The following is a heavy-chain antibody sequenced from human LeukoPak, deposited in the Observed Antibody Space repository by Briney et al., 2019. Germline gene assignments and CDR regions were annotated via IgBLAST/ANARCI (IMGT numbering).Heavy chain of an antibody. CDR2: INPSGGST. J-gene: IGHJ4*02. V-gene: IGHV1-46*01. CDR1: GYTFIRYY. Sequence: GASVNVSCKASGYTFIRYYMHWVRQSAGQGLEGMGIINPSGGSTSYAQKFQGRVTMTRDTSTSTVYMELSRLRSEDTAVYYCARGGYGDRIDYWGQGTLVSVSS. D-gene: IGHD4-17*01. CDR3: ARGGYGDRIDY.